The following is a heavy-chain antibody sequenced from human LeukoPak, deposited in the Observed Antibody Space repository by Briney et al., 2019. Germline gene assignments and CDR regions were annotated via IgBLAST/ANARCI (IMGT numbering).Heavy chain of an antibody. CDR1: GFTVSSDY. J-gene: IGHJ4*02. CDR3: AREVRYTGICLDY. V-gene: IGHV3-53*01. Sequence: GGSLRLSCAASGFTVSSDYMSWVRQAPGKGLEWVSVIYSGGSTYYADSVKGRFTISRDNSKNTVHLQMNSLRAEDTAMYYCAREVRYTGICLDYWGQGTLVTVSS. D-gene: IGHD6-13*01. CDR2: IYSGGST.